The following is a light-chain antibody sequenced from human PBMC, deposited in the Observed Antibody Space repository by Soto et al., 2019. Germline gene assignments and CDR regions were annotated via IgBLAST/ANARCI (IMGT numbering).Light chain of an antibody. Sequence: QSALTQPASVSGSLGQSITISCTGTSSDVGGYNYVSWYQQHPGKDPKVVIFEVTKRPSGVSSRFSGSKSGNTASLTVSGLHAEDEGDYYCSSYTSSRTVLVGGGTQLTVL. CDR3: SSYTSSRTVL. CDR2: EVT. V-gene: IGLV2-14*01. CDR1: SSDVGGYNY. J-gene: IGLJ2*01.